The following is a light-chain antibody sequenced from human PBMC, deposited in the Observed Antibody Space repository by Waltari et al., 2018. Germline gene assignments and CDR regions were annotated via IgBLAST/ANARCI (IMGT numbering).Light chain of an antibody. CDR2: EVS. V-gene: IGLV2-14*01. J-gene: IGLJ2*01. Sequence: QSALTQPASVSGSPGQSITISCTGTSSDVGAYNYVSWYQQHQGKAPKVMIYEVSNRPSGVSNRFSGSKSGNTASLTISGLQAEDEADYYCSSYTTSNTVVFGAGTKLTVL. CDR1: SSDVGAYNY. CDR3: SSYTTSNTVV.